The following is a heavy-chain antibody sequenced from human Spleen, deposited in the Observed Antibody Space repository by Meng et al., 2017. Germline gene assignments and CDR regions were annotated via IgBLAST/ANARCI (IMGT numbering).Heavy chain of an antibody. CDR1: GGTFSSYA. CDR2: IIPIFGTA. J-gene: IGHJ6*02. V-gene: IGHV1-69*13. Sequence: SVKVSCKASGGTFSSYAISWVRQAPGQGLEGMGGIIPIFGTANYAQKFQGRVTITADESTSTAYMELSSLRSEDTAVYYCARYSSGWYYGMDVWGQGTTVTVSS. CDR3: ARYSSGWYYGMDV. D-gene: IGHD6-19*01.